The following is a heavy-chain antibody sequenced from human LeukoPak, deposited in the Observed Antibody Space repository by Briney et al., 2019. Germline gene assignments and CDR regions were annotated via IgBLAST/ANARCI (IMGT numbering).Heavy chain of an antibody. CDR3: ARGGLYGDYAYFDY. V-gene: IGHV3-30*03. CDR1: GFTFSSYG. Sequence: PGGSLRLSCAASGFTFSSYGMHWVRQAPGKGLEWVAVITYDGNNEYYADSVKGRFTISRDNSKNTLYLQMNSLRAEDTAVYYCARGGLYGDYAYFDYWGQGTLVTVSS. J-gene: IGHJ4*02. D-gene: IGHD4-17*01. CDR2: ITYDGNNE.